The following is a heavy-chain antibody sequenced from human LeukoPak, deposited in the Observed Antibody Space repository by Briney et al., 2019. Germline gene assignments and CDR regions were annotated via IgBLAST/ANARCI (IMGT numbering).Heavy chain of an antibody. D-gene: IGHD3-9*01. V-gene: IGHV4-34*01. J-gene: IGHJ4*02. CDR3: ARGDWRYGDFDS. Sequence: SETLSLTCAVYGGSFSGYYWGWVRQSPGKGLEWIGSIYYIGNTFYNASLRSRVSVSVHTSDNQFSLKLRSMTAADTAIYYCARGDWRYGDFDSWGRGTLVTVSS. CDR1: GGSFSGYY. CDR2: IYYIGNT.